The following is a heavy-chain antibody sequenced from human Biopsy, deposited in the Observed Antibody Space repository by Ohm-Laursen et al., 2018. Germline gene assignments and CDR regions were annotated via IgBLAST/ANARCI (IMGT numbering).Heavy chain of an antibody. CDR3: ATTRSFDN. CDR2: ISSSGRTM. Sequence: SLRLSCAASGFSFSDYYMIWVRQAPGKGLEWVSYISSSGRTMYYADSVKGRFTISRDNANKSLYLQMNSLRAEDTAVYYCATTRSFDNWGQGTLVTGSS. J-gene: IGHJ4*02. CDR1: GFSFSDYY. V-gene: IGHV3-11*01. D-gene: IGHD5-24*01.